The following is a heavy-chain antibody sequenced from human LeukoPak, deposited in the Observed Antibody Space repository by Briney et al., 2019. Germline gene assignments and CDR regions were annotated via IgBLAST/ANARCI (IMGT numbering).Heavy chain of an antibody. V-gene: IGHV4-34*01. CDR2: INHSGIT. CDR1: GGSFSGYY. CDR3: AVWILGSDY. J-gene: IGHJ4*02. D-gene: IGHD5-18*01. Sequence: SETLSLTCAVSGGSFSGYYWNWIRQPPGKGLEWIGEINHSGITNYNPSLKSRVTMSVDTSKNQFSLKLSSVTAADTAVYYCAVWILGSDYWGQGTLVTVSS.